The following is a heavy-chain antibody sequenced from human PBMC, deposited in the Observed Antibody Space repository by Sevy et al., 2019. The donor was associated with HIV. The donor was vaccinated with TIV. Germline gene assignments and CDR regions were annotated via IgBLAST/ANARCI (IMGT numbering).Heavy chain of an antibody. Sequence: SETLSLTCTVSGGSISSYYWSWIRQPPGKGLEWIGYIYYSGSTNYNPSLKSRVTISVDTSKNQFSLKPSSVTTADTAVYYCVRETSIAGASHYFDYWGQGTLVTVSS. J-gene: IGHJ4*02. CDR3: VRETSIAGASHYFDY. V-gene: IGHV4-59*13. CDR1: GGSISSYY. D-gene: IGHD6-25*01. CDR2: IYYSGST.